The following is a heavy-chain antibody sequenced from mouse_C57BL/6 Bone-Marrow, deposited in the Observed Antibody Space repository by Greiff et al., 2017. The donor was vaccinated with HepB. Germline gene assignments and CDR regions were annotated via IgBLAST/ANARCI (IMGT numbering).Heavy chain of an antibody. D-gene: IGHD1-1*02. CDR2: IYPGGGYT. CDR3: GRVGYGAMDY. J-gene: IGHJ4*01. V-gene: IGHV1-63*01. Sequence: QVQLQQSGAELVRPGTSVKMSCKASGYTFTNYWIGWAKQRPGHGLEWIGDIYPGGGYTNYNEKFKGKATLTADKSSSTAYMQVSSLTSEDSAIYYCGRVGYGAMDYWGQGTSVTVSS. CDR1: GYTFTNYW.